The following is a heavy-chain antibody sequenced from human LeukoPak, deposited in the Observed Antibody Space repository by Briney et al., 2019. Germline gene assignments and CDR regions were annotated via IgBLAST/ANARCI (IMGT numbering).Heavy chain of an antibody. Sequence: GGSLRLSCAASGFTVSSNYMSWVRQAPGKGLEWVSVIYSGGSTYYADSAKGRFTISRDNSKNTLYLQMNSLRAEDTAVYYCARSAEDSSGWHFDYWGQGTLVTVSS. J-gene: IGHJ4*02. D-gene: IGHD6-19*01. V-gene: IGHV3-66*02. CDR2: IYSGGST. CDR3: ARSAEDSSGWHFDY. CDR1: GFTVSSNY.